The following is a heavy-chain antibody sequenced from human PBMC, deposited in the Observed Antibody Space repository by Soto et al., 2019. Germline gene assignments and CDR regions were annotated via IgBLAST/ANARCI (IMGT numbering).Heavy chain of an antibody. D-gene: IGHD3-3*02. J-gene: IGHJ5*02. CDR2: MNPNSGNT. CDR1: GYTFTSYD. Sequence: ASVKVSCKASGYTFTSYDINWVRQATGQGLEWMGWMNPNSGNTGYAQKFQGRVTMTRNTSISTAYMELSSLRSEDTAVYYCARGGHFWSGYYIDWFDPWGQGTLVTVSS. CDR3: ARGGHFWSGYYIDWFDP. V-gene: IGHV1-8*01.